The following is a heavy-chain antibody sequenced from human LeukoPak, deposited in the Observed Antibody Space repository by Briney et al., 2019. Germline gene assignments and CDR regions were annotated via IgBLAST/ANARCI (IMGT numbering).Heavy chain of an antibody. CDR3: ARSTGATGPVDY. J-gene: IGHJ4*02. D-gene: IGHD2-8*02. V-gene: IGHV5-51*01. Sequence: GASVKVSCKASGYTFSSYWIGWVRQMPGKGLEWMGIIYPGDSDTRYSPSFQGQVTISADKSITTAYLQWNSLKASDTAMYYCARSTGATGPVDYWGQGTLVTV. CDR2: IYPGDSDT. CDR1: GYTFSSYW.